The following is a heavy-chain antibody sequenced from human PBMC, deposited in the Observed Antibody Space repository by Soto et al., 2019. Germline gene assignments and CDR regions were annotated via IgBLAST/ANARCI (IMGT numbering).Heavy chain of an antibody. D-gene: IGHD5-18*01. CDR3: ARGTGGYSYGYVGY. J-gene: IGHJ4*02. Sequence: SETLSLTCTVSGGSISPYCWSWIRQPPGKGLEWIGYIYYNGNTNYNPSLKSRVTISVDTSKNQFSLKLSSVTAADTAVYYCARGTGGYSYGYVGYWGQGTLVTVSS. V-gene: IGHV4-59*01. CDR2: IYYNGNT. CDR1: GGSISPYC.